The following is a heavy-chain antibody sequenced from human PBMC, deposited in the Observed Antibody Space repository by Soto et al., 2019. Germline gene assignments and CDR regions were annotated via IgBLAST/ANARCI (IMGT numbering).Heavy chain of an antibody. CDR3: AGEMVARGLDY. CDR1: GYSISSGYY. CDR2: IYHSGST. J-gene: IGHJ4*02. D-gene: IGHD5-12*01. Sequence: SETLSLTCAVSGYSISSGYYWGWIRQPPGKGLEWIGSIYHSGSTYYNPSLKSRVTISVDTSKNQFSLKLSSVTAADTAVYYCAGEMVARGLDYWGQGTLVTVSS. V-gene: IGHV4-38-2*01.